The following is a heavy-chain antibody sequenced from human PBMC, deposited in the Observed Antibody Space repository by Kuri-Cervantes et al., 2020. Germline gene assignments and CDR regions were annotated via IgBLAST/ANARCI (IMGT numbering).Heavy chain of an antibody. Sequence: ESLKISCTVSGGSINNYYWNWIRQPPGKGLEWIGYIYYSGSTNYNPSLKSRVTISVDTSKNQFSLKLSSVTAADTAVYYCARARGGRRGYSYGSDYWGQGTLVTVSS. CDR1: GGSINNYY. CDR3: ARARGGRRGYSYGSDY. V-gene: IGHV4-59*12. J-gene: IGHJ4*02. CDR2: IYYSGST. D-gene: IGHD5-18*01.